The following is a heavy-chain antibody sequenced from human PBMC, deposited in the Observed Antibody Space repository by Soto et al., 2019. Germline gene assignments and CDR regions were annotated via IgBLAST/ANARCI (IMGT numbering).Heavy chain of an antibody. CDR2: ISYDGSNK. CDR1: GFTFSSYA. Sequence: GGSLRLSCAASGFTFSSYAMHWVRQAPGKGLEWVAVISYDGSNKYYADSVKGRFTISRDNSKNTLYLQMNSLRAEDTAVYYCATQSDWGQVTLVTVSS. CDR3: ATQSD. V-gene: IGHV3-30-3*01. J-gene: IGHJ4*02.